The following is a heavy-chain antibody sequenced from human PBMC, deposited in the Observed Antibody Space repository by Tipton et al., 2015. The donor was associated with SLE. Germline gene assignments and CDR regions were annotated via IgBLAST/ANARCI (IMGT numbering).Heavy chain of an antibody. D-gene: IGHD3-22*01. V-gene: IGHV4-61*01. CDR1: GGSISSSSYY. J-gene: IGHJ3*02. CDR3: ARAPKGPWDDSSGLSPFDI. CDR2: IYYSGST. Sequence: TLSLTCTVSGGSISSSSYYWSWIRQPPGKGLEWIGYIYYSGSTNYNPSLKSRVTISVDTSKNQFSLKLSSVTAADTAVYYCARAPKGPWDDSSGLSPFDIWGQGTMVTVSS.